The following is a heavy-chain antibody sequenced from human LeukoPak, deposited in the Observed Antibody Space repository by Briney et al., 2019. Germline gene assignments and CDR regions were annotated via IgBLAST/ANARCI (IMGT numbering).Heavy chain of an antibody. CDR1: SITFTKAW. CDR2: IVSETVGGRT. Sequence: GGSLRLSCAASSITFTKAWMNWVRQAPGKGLEWVARIVSETVGGRTDYAASVKGRFTISRDDSKSTLFLQMSSPKIEDTAVYYCATSITTPGAFDIWGQGVLVTVPS. CDR3: ATSITTPGAFDI. D-gene: IGHD1-1*01. J-gene: IGHJ4*02. V-gene: IGHV3-15*07.